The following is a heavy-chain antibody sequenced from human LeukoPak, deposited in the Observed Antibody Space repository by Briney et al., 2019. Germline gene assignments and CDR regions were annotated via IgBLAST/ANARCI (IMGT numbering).Heavy chain of an antibody. J-gene: IGHJ4*02. CDR1: GFTFSSYG. CDR2: IWYDGSNK. V-gene: IGHV3-33*01. D-gene: IGHD6-13*01. Sequence: GRSLRLSCAAFGFTFSSYGMHWFRQAPGKGLEWVAVIWYDGSNKYYADSVKGRFTISRDNSKNTLYLQMNSLRAEDTAVYYCARAYSSSWYHTEVATDHHYFDYWGQGTLVTVSS. CDR3: ARAYSSSWYHTEVATDHHYFDY.